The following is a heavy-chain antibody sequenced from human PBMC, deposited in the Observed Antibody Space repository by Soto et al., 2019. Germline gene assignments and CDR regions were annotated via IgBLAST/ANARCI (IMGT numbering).Heavy chain of an antibody. CDR2: ISYDGSNK. CDR1: GFTFSSYG. V-gene: IGHV3-30*18. D-gene: IGHD3-22*01. CDR3: AKNYYDSSGPPGDYYYYGMDV. J-gene: IGHJ6*02. Sequence: SLRLSCAASGFTFSSYGMHWVRQAPGKGLEWVAVISYDGSNKYYADSVKGRFTISRDNSKNTLYLQMNSLRAEDTAVYYCAKNYYDSSGPPGDYYYYGMDVWGQGTMVTVSS.